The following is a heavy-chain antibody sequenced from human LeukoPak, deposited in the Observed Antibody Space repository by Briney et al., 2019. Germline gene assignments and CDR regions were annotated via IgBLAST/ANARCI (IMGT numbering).Heavy chain of an antibody. CDR1: GYTFTSYD. J-gene: IGHJ4*02. CDR3: ARVDFGVVIGDSAHFDY. Sequence: ASVKVSCKASGYTFTSYDINWLRQATAQGLEWMGWMNPNSGNTRYAHKFQGRVTITRNTSIRPAYMELSRLRSEDTGVYYCARVDFGVVIGDSAHFDYWGQGTLVTVSS. CDR2: MNPNSGNT. V-gene: IGHV1-8*01. D-gene: IGHD3-3*01.